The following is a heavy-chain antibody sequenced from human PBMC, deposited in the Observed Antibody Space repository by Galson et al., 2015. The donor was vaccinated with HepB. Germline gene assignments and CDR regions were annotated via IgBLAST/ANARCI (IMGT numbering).Heavy chain of an antibody. CDR2: IIPIFGTA. CDR3: ARPLRSTSYYYYMDV. V-gene: IGHV1-69*13. CDR1: GGTFSSYA. J-gene: IGHJ6*03. Sequence: SVKVSCKASGGTFSSYAISWVRQAPGQGLEWMGGIIPIFGTANYAQKFQGSVTITADESTSTAYMELSSLRSEDTAVYYCARPLRSTSYYYYMDVWGKGTTVTVSS. D-gene: IGHD2-2*01.